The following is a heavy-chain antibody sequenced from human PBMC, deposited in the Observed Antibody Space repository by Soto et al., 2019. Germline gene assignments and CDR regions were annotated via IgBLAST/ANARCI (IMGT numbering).Heavy chain of an antibody. CDR3: ARGGLYMVRGLNYYYGMDV. V-gene: IGHV3-48*01. J-gene: IGHJ6*02. D-gene: IGHD3-10*01. CDR1: GLTFSSYS. Sequence: PGGSLRLSCAASGLTFSSYSMNWVRQAPGKGLEWVSYISSSSTIYYADSVKGRFTISRDNAKNSLYLQMNSLRAEDTAVYYCARGGLYMVRGLNYYYGMDVWGQGTTVTVSS. CDR2: ISSSSTI.